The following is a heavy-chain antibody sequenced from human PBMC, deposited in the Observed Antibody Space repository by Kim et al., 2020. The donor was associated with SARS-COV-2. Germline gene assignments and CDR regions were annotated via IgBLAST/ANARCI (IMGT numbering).Heavy chain of an antibody. Sequence: GGSLRLSCAASGFTFSNAWMSWVRQAPGKGLEWVGRIKSKTDGGTTDYAAPVKGRFTFSRDDSKNTLYLQMNSLKTEDTAVYYCTTRTTYYYDSSGYYSRAVAFDPWGQGTLVTVSS. CDR1: GFTFSNAW. CDR3: TTRTTYYYDSSGYYSRAVAFDP. CDR2: IKSKTDGGTT. V-gene: IGHV3-15*01. D-gene: IGHD3-22*01. J-gene: IGHJ5*02.